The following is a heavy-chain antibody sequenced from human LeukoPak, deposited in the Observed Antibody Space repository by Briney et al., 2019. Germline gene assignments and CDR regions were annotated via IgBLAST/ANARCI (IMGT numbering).Heavy chain of an antibody. Sequence: PSETLSLTCTVSGGSISSSTSYWGWIRQPPGKGLEWIGSIYYSGGTSYNPSLKSRVTISVDTSKKQFSLKLDSVTAADTAVYYCARNASDSGTSYFDYWGQGTLVTVSS. CDR1: GGSISSSTSY. V-gene: IGHV4-39*01. J-gene: IGHJ4*02. D-gene: IGHD1-26*01. CDR2: IYYSGGT. CDR3: ARNASDSGTSYFDY.